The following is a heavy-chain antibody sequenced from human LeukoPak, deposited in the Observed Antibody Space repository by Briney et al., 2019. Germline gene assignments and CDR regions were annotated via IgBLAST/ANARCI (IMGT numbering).Heavy chain of an antibody. CDR3: AGGSRSAYYDFWSGSLDY. CDR1: GGSFSGYY. CDR2: INHSGST. J-gene: IGHJ4*02. Sequence: SETLSLTCAVYGGSFSGYYWSWIRQPPGKGLEWIGEINHSGSTNYNPSLKSRVTISVDTSKNQFSLKLSSVTAADTAVYYCAGGSRSAYYDFWSGSLDYWGQGTLVTVSS. D-gene: IGHD3-3*01. V-gene: IGHV4-34*01.